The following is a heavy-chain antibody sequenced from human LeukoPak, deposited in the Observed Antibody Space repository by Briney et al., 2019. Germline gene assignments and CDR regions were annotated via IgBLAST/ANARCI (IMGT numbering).Heavy chain of an antibody. V-gene: IGHV3-21*01. J-gene: IGHJ4*02. CDR2: ISSSSSYI. CDR3: ARTAYDSSGFDY. D-gene: IGHD3-22*01. Sequence: GGSLRLSCAASGFTFSSYSMNWVRPAPGKGLEWVSSISSSSSYIYYADSVKGRFTISRDNAKNSLYLQMNSLRAEDTGVYYCARTAYDSSGFDYWGQGTLVTVSS. CDR1: GFTFSSYS.